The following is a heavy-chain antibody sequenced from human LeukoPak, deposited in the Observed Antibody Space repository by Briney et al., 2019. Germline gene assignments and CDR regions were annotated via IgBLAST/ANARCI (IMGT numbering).Heavy chain of an antibody. CDR2: INHSGST. J-gene: IGHJ4*02. V-gene: IGHV4-34*01. Sequence: PSETLSLTCAVYGGSFSGYYWSWIRQPPGKGLEWIGEINHSGSTNYNPSLKSRVTISVDTSKNQFSLKLGSVPAADPAVYYCGKGLLVQGYGRSPGCYYGQKKIKAYYFDYWGQGTLVTVSS. CDR1: GGSFSGYY. D-gene: IGHD2-2*01. CDR3: GKGLLVQGYGRSPGCYYGQKKIKAYYFDY.